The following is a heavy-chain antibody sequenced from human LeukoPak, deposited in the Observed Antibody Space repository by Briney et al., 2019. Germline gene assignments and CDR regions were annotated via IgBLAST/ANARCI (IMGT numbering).Heavy chain of an antibody. D-gene: IGHD6-13*01. CDR2: ISYDGSNK. CDR3: AKSGSSSWRPRSPFFDY. Sequence: HPGGSLRLSCAASGFTFSSYGMHWVRQAPGKGLEWVAVISYDGSNKYYADSVKGRFTISRDNSKNTLYLQMNSLRAEDTAVYYCAKSGSSSWRPRSPFFDYWGQGTLVTVSS. J-gene: IGHJ4*02. CDR1: GFTFSSYG. V-gene: IGHV3-30*18.